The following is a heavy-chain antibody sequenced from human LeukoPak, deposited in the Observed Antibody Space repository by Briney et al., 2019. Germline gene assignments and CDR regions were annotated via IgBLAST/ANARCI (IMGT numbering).Heavy chain of an antibody. CDR2: INHSGST. D-gene: IGHD3-22*01. CDR1: GYSISSGYY. CDR3: ASPSSGERFDY. V-gene: IGHV4-38-2*02. Sequence: SETLSLTCTVSGYSISSGYYWSWIRQPPGKGLEWIGEINHSGSTNYNPSLKSRVTISVDTSKNQFSLKLSSVTAADTAVYYCASPSSGERFDYWGQGTLVTVSS. J-gene: IGHJ4*02.